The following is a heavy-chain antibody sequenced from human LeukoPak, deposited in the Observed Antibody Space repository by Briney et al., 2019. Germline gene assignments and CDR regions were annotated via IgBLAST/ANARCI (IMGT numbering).Heavy chain of an antibody. D-gene: IGHD3-22*01. CDR2: IYHNGNT. J-gene: IGHJ4*02. Sequence: SSETLSLTCAVSGYSISSGYYSGWIRQPPGKGLEWIGSIYHNGNTYYNPSLKSRVTISVDTSKNQFSPKLSSVTAADTAVYYCARLSITMILVVITEYYFGYWGQGTLVTVSS. V-gene: IGHV4-38-2*01. CDR3: ARLSITMILVVITEYYFGY. CDR1: GYSISSGYY.